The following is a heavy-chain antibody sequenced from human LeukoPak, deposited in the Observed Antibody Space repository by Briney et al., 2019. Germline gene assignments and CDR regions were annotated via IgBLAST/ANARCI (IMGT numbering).Heavy chain of an antibody. CDR3: AKSNYDFWSGYYGNRYYFDY. Sequence: GGSLRLSCAASGFTFSSYAMSWVRQAPGKGLEWVSAISGSGGSTYYADSVKGRFTISRDNSKNTLYLQMNSLRAEDTAVYYCAKSNYDFWSGYYGNRYYFDYWGREPWSPSPQ. CDR1: GFTFSSYA. J-gene: IGHJ4*02. CDR2: ISGSGGST. V-gene: IGHV3-23*01. D-gene: IGHD3-3*01.